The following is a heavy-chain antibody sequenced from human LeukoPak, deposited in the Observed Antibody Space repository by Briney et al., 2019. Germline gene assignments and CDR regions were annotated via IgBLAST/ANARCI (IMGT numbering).Heavy chain of an antibody. J-gene: IGHJ4*02. CDR2: ISKGSGYI. CDR3: VRDLGRESIFDY. Sequence: GGSLRLSCAASGFTFSSYGMHWVRQAPGKGLEWVSSISKGSGYIYYTDSVKGRFTISRDNAKNSLFLQMNSLRAEDTAVYYCVRDLGRESIFDYWGQGTLVTVSS. D-gene: IGHD7-27*01. V-gene: IGHV3-21*01. CDR1: GFTFSSYG.